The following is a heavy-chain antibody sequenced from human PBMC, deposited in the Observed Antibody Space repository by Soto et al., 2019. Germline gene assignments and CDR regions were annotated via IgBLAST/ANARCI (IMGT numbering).Heavy chain of an antibody. V-gene: IGHV1-18*01. D-gene: IGHD2-15*01. CDR2: ISAYNGNT. J-gene: IGHJ4*02. CDR1: GYTFINYG. CDR3: ARDILAATDFDY. Sequence: ASVKVSCKASGYTFINYGSSWVRQAPGQGLKWMGWISAYNGNTNYAQKLQGRVTMTTDTSTSTAYMELRSLRSDDTAVYYCARDILAATDFDYWGQGTLVTVSS.